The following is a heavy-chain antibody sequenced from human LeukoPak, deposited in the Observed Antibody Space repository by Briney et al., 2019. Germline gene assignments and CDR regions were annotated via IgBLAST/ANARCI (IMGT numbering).Heavy chain of an antibody. V-gene: IGHV3-30*03. Sequence: GGSLRLSCAASGFTFSSYSMNWVRQAPGKGLEWVAVISYNGNNKYCADSVKGRFTISRDNSKETLYLQMNSLRAEDTAVYYCARDGYNEEDWYFDLWGRGILVTVSS. J-gene: IGHJ2*01. D-gene: IGHD5-24*01. CDR2: ISYNGNNK. CDR1: GFTFSSYS. CDR3: ARDGYNEEDWYFDL.